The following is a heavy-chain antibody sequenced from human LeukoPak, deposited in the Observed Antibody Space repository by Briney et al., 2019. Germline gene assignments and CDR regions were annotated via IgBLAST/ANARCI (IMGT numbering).Heavy chain of an antibody. CDR2: ISSSSSYI. J-gene: IGHJ4*02. Sequence: PGGSLRLSCAASGFTFSSYSMNWVRQAPGKGLEWVSSISSSSSYIYHADSVKGRFTISRDNAKNSLYLQMNSLRAEDTAVYYCARDPYYYDSSGYHKPNDYWGQGTLVTVSS. V-gene: IGHV3-21*01. D-gene: IGHD3-22*01. CDR3: ARDPYYYDSSGYHKPNDY. CDR1: GFTFSSYS.